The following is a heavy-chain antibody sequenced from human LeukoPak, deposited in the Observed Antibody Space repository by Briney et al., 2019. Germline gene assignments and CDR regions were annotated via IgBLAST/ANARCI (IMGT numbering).Heavy chain of an antibody. CDR3: ARDIPNGFFDY. J-gene: IGHJ4*02. V-gene: IGHV3-7*01. D-gene: IGHD2-8*01. Sequence: GGSLRLSCAASGFIFTSYWMSWVRQAPGKGLEWVANINIEGSQKNYVDSVKGRFTISRDNVENSLYLQLNSLRAEDAAMYFCARDIPNGFFDYWGQGALVTVSS. CDR2: INIEGSQK. CDR1: GFIFTSYW.